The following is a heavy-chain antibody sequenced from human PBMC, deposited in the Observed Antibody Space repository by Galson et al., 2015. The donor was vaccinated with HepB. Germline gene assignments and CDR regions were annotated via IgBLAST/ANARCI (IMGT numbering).Heavy chain of an antibody. D-gene: IGHD3-10*01. V-gene: IGHV1-46*01. CDR3: ARALWFGELPNDY. CDR2: INPSGGST. J-gene: IGHJ4*02. CDR1: GYTFTTYH. Sequence: SVKVSCKASGYTFTTYHMHWVRQAPGQGPEWMGIINPSGGSTSYPQKFQGRVTMTRDTPTSTVHMELSSLRSEDTAVYYCARALWFGELPNDYWGQGTLVTVSS.